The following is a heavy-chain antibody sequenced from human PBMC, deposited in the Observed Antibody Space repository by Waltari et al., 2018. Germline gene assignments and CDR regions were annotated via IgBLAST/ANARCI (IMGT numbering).Heavy chain of an antibody. CDR2: ISSYNDDT. J-gene: IGHJ2*01. CDR3: ARGAVFGVVINWYFEL. Sequence: QTQLVQSGVEVKRPGASVKVSCKASGYSFSDYKITWVRQAPGQGLEWMGWISSYNDDTNDAQNFRGRETMTTDRSTATAYLELTSLKSDDTAVYYCARGAVFGVVINWYFELWGPGTLVTVSS. D-gene: IGHD3-3*01. V-gene: IGHV1-18*04. CDR1: GYSFSDYK.